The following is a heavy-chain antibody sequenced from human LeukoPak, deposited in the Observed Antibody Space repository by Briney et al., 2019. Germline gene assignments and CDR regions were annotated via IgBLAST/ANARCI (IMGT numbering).Heavy chain of an antibody. CDR1: GYTFTGYY. Sequence: GASVKVSCKASGYTFTGYYMHWVRQAPGQGLEWMGWINPNSGGTNYAQKFQGRVTMTRDTSISTAYMELSRLRSDDTAVYYCARDRRIAAALLDYWGQGTLVTVSS. D-gene: IGHD6-13*01. V-gene: IGHV1-2*02. CDR2: INPNSGGT. J-gene: IGHJ4*02. CDR3: ARDRRIAAALLDY.